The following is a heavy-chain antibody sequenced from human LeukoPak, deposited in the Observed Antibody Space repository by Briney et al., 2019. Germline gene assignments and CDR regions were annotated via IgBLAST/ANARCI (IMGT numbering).Heavy chain of an antibody. Sequence: NPGGSLRLSCAASGFTFSNYNMNWVRQAPGKGLEWVSYISSSSTNIYYTDSVQGRFTISRGNAKNSLYLQMNSLRAEDTAVYYCARDDTAVAGTELDYWGQGTLVTVSS. D-gene: IGHD6-19*01. CDR1: GFTFSNYN. J-gene: IGHJ4*02. CDR2: ISSSSTNI. CDR3: ARDDTAVAGTELDY. V-gene: IGHV3-21*01.